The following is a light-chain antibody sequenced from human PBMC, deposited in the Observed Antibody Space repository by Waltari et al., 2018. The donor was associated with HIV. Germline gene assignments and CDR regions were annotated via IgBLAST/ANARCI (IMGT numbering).Light chain of an antibody. Sequence: SYELTQSPSVAVSPGQTARITCTGDALPKKYASWYQQKSGQAPVLVIYEDSKRPSGFPERFSGSSSGTTATLTISGAQVEDEADYYCYSTDNSGHHRVFGTGTKLTVL. CDR2: EDS. V-gene: IGLV3-10*01. J-gene: IGLJ2*01. CDR1: ALPKKY. CDR3: YSTDNSGHHRV.